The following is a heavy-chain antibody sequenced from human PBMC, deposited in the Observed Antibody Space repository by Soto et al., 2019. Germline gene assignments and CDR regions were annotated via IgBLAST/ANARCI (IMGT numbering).Heavy chain of an antibody. D-gene: IGHD2-15*01. CDR1: GYTFTSYY. V-gene: IGHV1-8*01. CDR2: MNPNSGNT. J-gene: IGHJ5*02. Sequence: ASVKVSCKASGYTFTSYYINWVRQATGQGLEWMGWMNPNSGNTGYAQKFQGRVTMTRNTSISTAYMELSSLRSEDTAVYYCARVGGYCSGGSCPGDPWGQGTLVTVSS. CDR3: ARVGGYCSGGSCPGDP.